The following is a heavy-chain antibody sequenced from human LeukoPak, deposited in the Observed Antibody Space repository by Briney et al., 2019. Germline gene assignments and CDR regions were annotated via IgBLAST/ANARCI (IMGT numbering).Heavy chain of an antibody. V-gene: IGHV4-4*07. J-gene: IGHJ4*02. CDR2: IYTTGNT. D-gene: IGHD3-3*01. CDR3: ARDARGWSGFDY. Sequence: SETLSLTCSVSGGSISSYYWSWIRQPAGKGREWIGRIYTTGNTDYNPSLKSRVTMSVDTSKNQVSLNLSSVTAADTAVYYCARDARGWSGFDYWGQGTLVTVSS. CDR1: GGSISSYY.